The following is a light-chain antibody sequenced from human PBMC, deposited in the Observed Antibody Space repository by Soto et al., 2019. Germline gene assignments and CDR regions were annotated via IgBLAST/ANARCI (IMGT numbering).Light chain of an antibody. V-gene: IGLV9-49*01. CDR2: VSTGGIVG. Sequence: QPVLTQPPSASASLGASVTLTCTLSSGYSNYKVDWYQQRPGKGPRFVMRVSTGGIVGSKGDGIPDRFSVLGSGLNRYLTIKNIQEEDESDYHCGADHGSGSNFGRVFGGGTKLTVL. J-gene: IGLJ2*01. CDR3: GADHGSGSNFGRV. CDR1: SGYSNYK.